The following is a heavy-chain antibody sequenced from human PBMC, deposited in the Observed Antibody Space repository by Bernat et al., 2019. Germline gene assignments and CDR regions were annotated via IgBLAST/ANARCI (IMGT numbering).Heavy chain of an antibody. CDR1: GGSISSSSYY. CDR2: IYYSGST. D-gene: IGHD6-19*01. Sequence: QLQLQESGPGLVKPSETLSLTCTVSGGSISSSSYYWGWIRQPPGKGLEWIGSIYYSGSTYYNPSLKSRVTISVDTSKNQFSLKLSSVTAADTAVYYCARPFGPPHSSGWYRWGQGTLFTVSS. CDR3: ARPFGPPHSSGWYR. J-gene: IGHJ4*02. V-gene: IGHV4-39*01.